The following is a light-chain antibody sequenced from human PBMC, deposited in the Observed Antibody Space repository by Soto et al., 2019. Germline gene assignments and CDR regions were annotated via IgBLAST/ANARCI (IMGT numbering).Light chain of an antibody. CDR2: AAS. J-gene: IGKJ2*01. Sequence: DIQMTQSPSSLSASVGDRVTITCRASQTINTYLHWYQHKPGKAPNLLIYAASSLQSGVPSRFSGSGSETDFTLTISSLQPEDFATYYCQQTFSTRYTFGQGTKWIS. V-gene: IGKV1-39*01. CDR3: QQTFSTRYT. CDR1: QTINTY.